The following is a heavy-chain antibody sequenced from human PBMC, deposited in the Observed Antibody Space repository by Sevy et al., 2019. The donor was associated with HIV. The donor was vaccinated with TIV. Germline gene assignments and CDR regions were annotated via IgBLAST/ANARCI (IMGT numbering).Heavy chain of an antibody. CDR1: GFTLSTYS. V-gene: IGHV3-48*02. J-gene: IGHJ4*02. Sequence: GGSLRLSCAASGFTLSTYSMNWVRQAPGKGLEWISYISSSSSTRYHADSVKGRFTISRDNAKNSLYLQMNSLRDEDTAVYYCAKEPVVGGHYFDLWGQGTLVTVSS. CDR2: ISSSSSTR. CDR3: AKEPVVGGHYFDL. D-gene: IGHD2-15*01.